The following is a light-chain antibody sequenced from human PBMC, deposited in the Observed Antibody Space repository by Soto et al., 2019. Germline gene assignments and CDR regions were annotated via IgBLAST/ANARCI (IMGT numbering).Light chain of an antibody. CDR1: QSVSSSS. Sequence: EIVLTQSPGTLSLSPGERATLSCRASQSVSSSSLAWYQQRPGQAPRLLIYLTSTRAPGIPDRFSGSGSGTDFTLTISRLEPEDFAVYYCQQHGTSPWTFGQGTEVEIK. CDR2: LTS. J-gene: IGKJ1*01. V-gene: IGKV3-20*01. CDR3: QQHGTSPWT.